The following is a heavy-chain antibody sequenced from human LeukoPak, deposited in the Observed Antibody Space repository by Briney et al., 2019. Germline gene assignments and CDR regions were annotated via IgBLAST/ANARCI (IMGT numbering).Heavy chain of an antibody. CDR2: IYYSGST. Sequence: SDTLSLTCTVSGGSISSYYWSWIRQPPGKGLEWIGYIYYSGSTNYNPSLKSRVTISVDTSKNQFSLKLSSVTAADTAVYYCARDRFTRYCSGGSCYAYYYGMDVWGQGTTVTVSS. CDR1: GGSISSYY. J-gene: IGHJ6*02. CDR3: ARDRFTRYCSGGSCYAYYYGMDV. V-gene: IGHV4-59*01. D-gene: IGHD2-15*01.